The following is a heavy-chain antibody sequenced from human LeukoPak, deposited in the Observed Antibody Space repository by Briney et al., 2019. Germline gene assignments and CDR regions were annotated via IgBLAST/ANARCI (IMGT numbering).Heavy chain of an antibody. V-gene: IGHV3-48*04. CDR3: AELGITMIGGV. D-gene: IGHD3-10*02. J-gene: IGHJ6*04. CDR2: FCSTRSTI. CDR1: VFTLCSSS. Sequence: RGGSLRLSCAASVFTLCSSSMNGVRQAPGGGVEGVSYFCSTRSTIYYPDSVKGRFTISRDNANNSLYLQMNSLRANDRAFYYCAELGITMIGGVWGKGTTVTISS.